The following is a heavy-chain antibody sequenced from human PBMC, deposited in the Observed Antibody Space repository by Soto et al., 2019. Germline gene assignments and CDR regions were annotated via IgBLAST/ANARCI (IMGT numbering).Heavy chain of an antibody. CDR1: GFAFGSYW. Sequence: PGGSLRGSCGASGFAFGSYWMGWVRQAPVKGLEWVAYINQGGSETYYVDSVRGRFTVSRDNARNSLDLQMNSLRADDTAVYYCARGSLYSSVWLNWFDPWGRGT. V-gene: IGHV3-7*03. CDR2: INQGGSET. CDR3: ARGSLYSSVWLNWFDP. J-gene: IGHJ5*02. D-gene: IGHD6-19*01.